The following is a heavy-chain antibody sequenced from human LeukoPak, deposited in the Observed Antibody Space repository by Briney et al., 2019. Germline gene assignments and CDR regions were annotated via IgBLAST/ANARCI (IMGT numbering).Heavy chain of an antibody. CDR2: IYYSGST. D-gene: IGHD6-13*01. CDR3: ARLYKSSWYGGAYGMDV. CDR1: GGSISSYY. Sequence: PSETLSLTCTVSGGSISSYYWSWIRQPPGKGLEWIGYIYYSGSTNYNPSLKSRVTISVDTSKNQFSLKLSSVTAADTAVYYCARLYKSSWYGGAYGMDVWGQGTTVTVSS. J-gene: IGHJ6*02. V-gene: IGHV4-59*08.